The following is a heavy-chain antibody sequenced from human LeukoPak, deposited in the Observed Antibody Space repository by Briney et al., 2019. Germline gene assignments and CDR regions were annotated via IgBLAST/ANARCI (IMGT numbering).Heavy chain of an antibody. Sequence: ASETLSLTCTVSSGSISVYYWHWLRQPPGKGLEWIGHMQYSSGSTNYKPSLERRVTISVDTSKNPFSLKLSSVTAADTAVYYCARAVGGAFDIWGQGTMVTVSS. CDR3: ARAVGGAFDI. V-gene: IGHV4-59*08. J-gene: IGHJ3*02. CDR1: SGSISVYY. CDR2: MQYSSGST.